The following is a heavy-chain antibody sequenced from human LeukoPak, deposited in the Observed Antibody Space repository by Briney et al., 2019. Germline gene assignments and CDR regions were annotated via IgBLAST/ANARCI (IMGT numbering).Heavy chain of an antibody. J-gene: IGHJ4*02. Sequence: SETLSLTCTVSGGSISSSSYYRGWIRQPPGKGLEWIGSIYYSGSTYYNPSLKSRVTISVDTSKNQFSLKLSSVTAADTAVYYCARERGAAAFDYWGQGTLVTVSS. CDR3: ARERGAAAFDY. D-gene: IGHD6-13*01. V-gene: IGHV4-39*07. CDR1: GGSISSSSYY. CDR2: IYYSGST.